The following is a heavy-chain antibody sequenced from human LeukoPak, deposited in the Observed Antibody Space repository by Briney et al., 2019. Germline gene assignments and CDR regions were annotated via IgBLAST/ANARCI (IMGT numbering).Heavy chain of an antibody. CDR3: AKSIYGSGSYYHSIFDY. V-gene: IGHV3-23*01. J-gene: IGHJ4*02. CDR1: GFTFSSYA. Sequence: GGCLRLSCAASGFTFSSYAMSWVRQAPGKGLEWVSAISGSGGSTYYADSVKGLISISRDNSKNTLYLQMNSLRDEDTAVYYCAKSIYGSGSYYHSIFDYWGQGTLVTVSS. CDR2: ISGSGGST. D-gene: IGHD3-10*01.